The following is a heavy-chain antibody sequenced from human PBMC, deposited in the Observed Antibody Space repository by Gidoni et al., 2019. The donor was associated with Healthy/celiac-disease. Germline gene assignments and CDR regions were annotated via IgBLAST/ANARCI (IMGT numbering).Heavy chain of an antibody. D-gene: IGHD5-12*01. Sequence: QVQLQQWGAGLLKPSETLSLPCAVYGGSFSGYYWSWIRQPPGKGLEWIGEINHSGSTNYNPSLKSRVTISVDTSKNQFSLKLSSVTAADTAVYYCAREGAVAPRADYWGQGTLVTVSS. CDR1: GGSFSGYY. J-gene: IGHJ4*02. CDR2: INHSGST. CDR3: AREGAVAPRADY. V-gene: IGHV4-34*01.